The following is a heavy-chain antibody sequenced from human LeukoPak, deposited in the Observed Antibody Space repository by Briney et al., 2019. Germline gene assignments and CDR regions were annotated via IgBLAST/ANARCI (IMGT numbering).Heavy chain of an antibody. CDR1: GFTFSSYS. CDR3: AKGGQWLVGFDY. V-gene: IGHV3-21*01. Sequence: GGSLRLSCAASGFTFSSYSMNWVRQAPGKGLEWVSSISSSSSYIYYADSVKGRFTISRDNAKNSLYLQMNSLRAEDTAVYYCAKGGQWLVGFDYWGQGTLVTVSS. J-gene: IGHJ4*02. CDR2: ISSSSSYI. D-gene: IGHD6-19*01.